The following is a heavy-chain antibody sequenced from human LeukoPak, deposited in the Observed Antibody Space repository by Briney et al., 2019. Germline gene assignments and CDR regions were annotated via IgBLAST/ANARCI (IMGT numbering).Heavy chain of an antibody. CDR2: ISSSGGTI. D-gene: IGHD5-12*01. J-gene: IGHJ4*02. Sequence: PGGSLRLSCAASGFSFRSYAMTWVRQAPGKGLEWVSYISSSGGTIEYADSVRGRFTISRDNVENSLYLQMNSLRSEDTAVYYCVGPGYSGLIDFWGQGTLVTVSS. V-gene: IGHV3-48*01. CDR1: GFSFRSYA. CDR3: VGPGYSGLIDF.